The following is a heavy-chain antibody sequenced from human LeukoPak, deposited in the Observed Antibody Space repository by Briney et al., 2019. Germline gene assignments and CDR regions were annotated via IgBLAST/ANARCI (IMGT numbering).Heavy chain of an antibody. CDR3: ARHDSDRNSWQSCFDY. Sequence: QPGGPLRLSCAASGFTFNNYAMTWVRQAPGKGLEWVSVISGSGGTTYYADSVKGRLTISRDNSKNTLYLQMNSLRVEDTAIYYCARHDSDRNSWQSCFDYWGQGTLVTVSS. CDR1: GFTFNNYA. V-gene: IGHV3-23*01. J-gene: IGHJ4*02. D-gene: IGHD2-15*01. CDR2: ISGSGGTT.